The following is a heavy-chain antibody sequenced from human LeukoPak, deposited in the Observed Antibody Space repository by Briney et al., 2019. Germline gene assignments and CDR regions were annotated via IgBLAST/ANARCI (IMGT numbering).Heavy chain of an antibody. V-gene: IGHV3-48*01. CDR3: VRDVDYAFDY. CDR1: GFRFDSYP. CDR2: VRTRGDPT. Sequence: GGSLRPSCAASGFRFDSYPMNWVRQPPGKGMEWLSNVRTRGDPTSYADSVRGRFTISRDNAKKSLFLQINSLRVEDTAVYFCVRDVDYAFDYWGQGVLVIVSS. D-gene: IGHD4-17*01. J-gene: IGHJ4*02.